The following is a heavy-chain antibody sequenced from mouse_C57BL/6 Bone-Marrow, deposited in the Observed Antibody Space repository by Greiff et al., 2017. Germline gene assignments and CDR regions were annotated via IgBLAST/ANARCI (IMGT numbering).Heavy chain of an antibody. J-gene: IGHJ4*01. V-gene: IGHV1-59*01. CDR1: GYTFTSYW. D-gene: IGHD2-3*01. Sequence: VQLQQPGAELVRPGTSVKLSCKASGYTFTSYWMHWVKQRPGQGLEWIGVIDPSDSYTNYNQKFKGMATLTVDTSSSTAYMQLSSLTSEDSAVYYCARAIDDGYPYYAMDYWGQGTSVTVSS. CDR3: ARAIDDGYPYYAMDY. CDR2: IDPSDSYT.